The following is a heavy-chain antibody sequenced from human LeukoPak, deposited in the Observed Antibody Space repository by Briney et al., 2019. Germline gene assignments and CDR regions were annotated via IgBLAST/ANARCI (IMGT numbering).Heavy chain of an antibody. V-gene: IGHV3-30*03. CDR2: ILSDGSKQ. CDR1: GFTFSTYN. J-gene: IGHJ4*02. Sequence: TGGSLRLSCAASGFTFSTYNMPWARQAPGKGLEWVAVILSDGSKQYYADSVKGRFTISRDNSKNTLYLQMNSLRAEDTAVFYCMATPIDYWGQGTLVTVSS. D-gene: IGHD5-24*01. CDR3: MATPIDY.